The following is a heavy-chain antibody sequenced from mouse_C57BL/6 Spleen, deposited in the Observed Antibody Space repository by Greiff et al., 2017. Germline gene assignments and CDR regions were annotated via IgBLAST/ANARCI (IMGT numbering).Heavy chain of an antibody. J-gene: IGHJ4*01. CDR2: IYPGSGST. CDR1: GYTFTSYW. D-gene: IGHD2-1*01. Sequence: QVQLQQPGAELVKPGASVKMSCKASGYTFTSYWITWVKQRPGQGLEWIGDIYPGSGSTNYNEKFKSKATLTVDTSSSTAYMQLSSLTSEDSAVYYCARRWNGNYMGYAMDYWGQGTSVTVSS. CDR3: ARRWNGNYMGYAMDY. V-gene: IGHV1-55*01.